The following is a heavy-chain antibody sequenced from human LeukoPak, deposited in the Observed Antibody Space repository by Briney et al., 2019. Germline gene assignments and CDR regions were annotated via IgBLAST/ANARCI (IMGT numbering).Heavy chain of an antibody. CDR3: ARDPGGSSLFDY. J-gene: IGHJ4*02. CDR1: GFTFSDYF. CDR2: ISSGGSNI. V-gene: IGHV3-11*04. D-gene: IGHD2-15*01. Sequence: GGSLRLSCAASGFTFSDYFMSWIRQAPGKGLEWVSYISSGGSNIYYADSVKGRLTISRDNAKNSLYLQMNSLRADDTAVYYCARDPGGSSLFDYWGQGALVTVSS.